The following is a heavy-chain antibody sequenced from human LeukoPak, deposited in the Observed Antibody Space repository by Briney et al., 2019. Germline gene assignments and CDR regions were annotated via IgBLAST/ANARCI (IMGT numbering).Heavy chain of an antibody. Sequence: GGSLRLSCAASGFTFRSYSINWVRQAAGKGLEWVSSISSSSNYIYYADSVKGRFTISRDNAKDSLYLQMNSLRAEDTAVYYCARDIVATITFDYWGQGTLVTVSS. CDR2: ISSSSNYI. CDR1: GFTFRSYS. CDR3: ARDIVATITFDY. J-gene: IGHJ4*02. V-gene: IGHV3-21*01. D-gene: IGHD5-12*01.